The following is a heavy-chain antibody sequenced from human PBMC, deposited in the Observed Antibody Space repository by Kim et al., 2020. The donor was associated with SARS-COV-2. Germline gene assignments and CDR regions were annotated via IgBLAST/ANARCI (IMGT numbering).Heavy chain of an antibody. CDR3: ARFVVPMASGTPPGYPQLGIDY. J-gene: IGHJ4*02. V-gene: IGHV1-18*01. CDR1: GYTFTSYG. D-gene: IGHD3-10*01. CDR2: ISAYNGNT. Sequence: ASVKVSCKASGYTFTSYGISWVRQAPGQGLEWMGWISAYNGNTNYAQKLQGRVTMTTDTSTSTAYMELRSLRSDDTAVYYCARFVVPMASGTPPGYPQLGIDYWGQGTLVTVSS.